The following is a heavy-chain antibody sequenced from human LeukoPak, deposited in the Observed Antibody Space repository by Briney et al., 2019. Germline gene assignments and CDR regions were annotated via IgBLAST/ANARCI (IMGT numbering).Heavy chain of an antibody. CDR1: GGTFSSYA. Sequence: ASVKVSCKASGGTFSSYAISWVRRAPGQGLEWMGGIIPIFGTANYAQKFQGRVTITADESTSTAYMELSSLRSEDTAVYYCARGQPIFTVTTYYFDYWGQGTLVTVSS. CDR3: ARGQPIFTVTTYYFDY. CDR2: IIPIFGTA. J-gene: IGHJ4*02. V-gene: IGHV1-69*13. D-gene: IGHD4-17*01.